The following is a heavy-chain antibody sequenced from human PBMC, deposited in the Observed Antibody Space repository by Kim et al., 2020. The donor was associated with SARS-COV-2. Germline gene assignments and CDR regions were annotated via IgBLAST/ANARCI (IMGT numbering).Heavy chain of an antibody. J-gene: IGHJ6*02. CDR2: IWYDGSNK. CDR3: ARDIGCSSTSCSYYYYYYGMDV. Sequence: GGSLRLSCAASGFTFSSYGMHWVRQAPGKGLEWVAVIWYDGSNKYYADSVKGRFTISRDNSKNTLYLQMNSLRAEDTAVYYCARDIGCSSTSCSYYYYYYGMDVWGQGTTVTVSS. D-gene: IGHD2-2*01. V-gene: IGHV3-33*01. CDR1: GFTFSSYG.